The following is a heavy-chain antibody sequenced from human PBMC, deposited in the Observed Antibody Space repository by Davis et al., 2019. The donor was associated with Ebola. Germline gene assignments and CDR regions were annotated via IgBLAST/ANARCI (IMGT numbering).Heavy chain of an antibody. Sequence: PGGSLRLSCAASGFTFSSYSMNWVRQAPGKGLEWFSYISSSSSTIYYADSVKGRFTISRDNAKNSLYLQMNSLRDEDTAVYYCARDGSSIAARQRYYYYMDVWGKGTTVTVSS. CDR1: GFTFSSYS. CDR2: ISSSSSTI. D-gene: IGHD6-6*01. J-gene: IGHJ6*03. V-gene: IGHV3-48*02. CDR3: ARDGSSIAARQRYYYYMDV.